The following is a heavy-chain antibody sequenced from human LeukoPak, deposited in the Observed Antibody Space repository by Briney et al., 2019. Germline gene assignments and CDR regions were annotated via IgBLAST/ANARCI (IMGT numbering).Heavy chain of an antibody. Sequence: SETLSLTSAVHGGSFSGYYWSWIRQPPGKGLEWIGEINHSGSTNYNPSLKSRVTISVDTSKHQFSLKLSSVTAADTAVYYCASAPYYYDSSGYYRRPPFDYWGQGTLVTVSS. CDR3: ASAPYYYDSSGYYRRPPFDY. CDR2: INHSGST. D-gene: IGHD3-22*01. CDR1: GGSFSGYY. J-gene: IGHJ4*02. V-gene: IGHV4-34*01.